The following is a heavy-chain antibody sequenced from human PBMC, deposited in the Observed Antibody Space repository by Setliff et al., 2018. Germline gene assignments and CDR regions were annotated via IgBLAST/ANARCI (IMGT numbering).Heavy chain of an antibody. CDR3: ARMSGFQYIDV. CDR2: IYYSGRT. V-gene: IGHV4-39*01. CDR1: GGSVSDSTYY. J-gene: IGHJ6*03. D-gene: IGHD3-3*01. Sequence: SETLSLTCTVSGGSVSDSTYYWGWVRQPPGKGLEWIGSIYYSGRTFYNPSLKSRVTISVDTSKNQFSLSLTSVTAADTAVYYCARMSGFQYIDVWGKGTTVTVSS.